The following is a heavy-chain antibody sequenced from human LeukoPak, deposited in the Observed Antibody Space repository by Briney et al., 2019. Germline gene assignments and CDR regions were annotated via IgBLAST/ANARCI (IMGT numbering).Heavy chain of an antibody. J-gene: IGHJ4*02. CDR2: IYGTGST. Sequence: PSETLSLTCAVSGYSLGKNYYWGWIRPPPGKGLEWIGRIYGTGSTSYNPSLMNRVTMSVDTSKNHFSLKLPSVTAADTAVYYCARYDSRGSASTRFDYGGQGILDSIS. CDR1: GYSLGKNYY. CDR3: ARYDSRGSASTRFDY. V-gene: IGHV4-38-2*01. D-gene: IGHD3-16*01.